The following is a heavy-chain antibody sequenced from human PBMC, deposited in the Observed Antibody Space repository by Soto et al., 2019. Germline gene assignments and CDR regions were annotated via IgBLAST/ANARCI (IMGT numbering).Heavy chain of an antibody. Sequence: SGHVCCKTAKYTITVDGGRWVRPAPGQGLEWMGWISAYNGNTNYAQKLQGRVTMTTDTSTSTAYMELRSLRSDDTAVYYCATGRYSSSWLGFDFDCWGQGTLVTVSS. CDR2: ISAYNGNT. CDR3: ATGRYSSSWLGFDFDC. D-gene: IGHD6-13*01. J-gene: IGHJ4*02. V-gene: IGHV1-18*04. CDR1: KYTITVDG.